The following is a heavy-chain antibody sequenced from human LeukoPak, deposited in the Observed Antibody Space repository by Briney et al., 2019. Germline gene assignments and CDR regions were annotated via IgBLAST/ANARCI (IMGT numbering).Heavy chain of an antibody. Sequence: GGSLRLFCTASGFTFNNYAMSWVRQAPGKGLEWVSASSASGDSPYYADSVKGRFTISRDTSKNTLDLQMNSLRVEDTAVYYCAKGVYGSGSYREYFEQWGQGTLVTVSS. D-gene: IGHD3-10*01. CDR3: AKGVYGSGSYREYFEQ. CDR2: SSASGDSP. V-gene: IGHV3-23*01. J-gene: IGHJ1*01. CDR1: GFTFNNYA.